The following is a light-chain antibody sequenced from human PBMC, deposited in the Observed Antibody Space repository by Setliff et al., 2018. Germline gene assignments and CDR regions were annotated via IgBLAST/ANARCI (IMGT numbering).Light chain of an antibody. J-gene: IGLJ1*01. CDR3: SAYAGSNNWGV. CDR1: SSDVGGYNY. V-gene: IGLV2-14*01. Sequence: QSVLTQPASVSGSPGQSITISCTGTSSDVGGYNYVSWYQQHPGKAPKLMIYEVSNRPSGVSNRFSGSKSGNTASLTISGLQAEDEADYYCSAYAGSNNWGVFGTGTKGTV. CDR2: EVS.